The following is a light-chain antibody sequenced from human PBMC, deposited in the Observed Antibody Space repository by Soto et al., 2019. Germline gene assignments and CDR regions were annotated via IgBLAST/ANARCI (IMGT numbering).Light chain of an antibody. CDR2: DAS. CDR1: QGISSA. J-gene: IGKJ5*01. V-gene: IGKV1D-13*01. Sequence: VRLPQSHASLSASVGDRVTITCRASQGISSALAWYQQKPGKAPKLLIYDASSLESGVPSRFSGSGSGTDFTLTISSLQPEDFATYYCQQFNNYQVTFGQGTRLAIK. CDR3: QQFNNYQVT.